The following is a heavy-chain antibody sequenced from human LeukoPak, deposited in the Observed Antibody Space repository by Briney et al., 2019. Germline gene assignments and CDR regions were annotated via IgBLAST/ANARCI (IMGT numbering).Heavy chain of an antibody. J-gene: IGHJ4*02. D-gene: IGHD6-13*01. CDR1: GFTFSSYS. V-gene: IGHV3-21*01. Sequence: GGPLRLSCAASGFTFSSYSMNWVRQAPGKGLEWVSSISSSSSYIYYADSMKGRFTISRDNAKNSLYLQMNSLRAEDTAVYYCARVIAAADYYFDYWGQGTLVTVSS. CDR2: ISSSSSYI. CDR3: ARVIAAADYYFDY.